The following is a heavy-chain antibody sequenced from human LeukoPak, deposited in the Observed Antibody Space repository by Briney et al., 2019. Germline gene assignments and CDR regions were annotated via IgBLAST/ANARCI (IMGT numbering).Heavy chain of an antibody. CDR1: AGSTSISSYY. J-gene: IGHJ4*02. V-gene: IGHV4-39*01. D-gene: IGHD1-26*01. CDR2: IYYSEST. CDR3: ARNASDSGTSYFDY. Sequence: SETLSLTCILSAGSTSISSYYWGWIRQPPGKGLEWLTRIYYSESTSYNPSLKSRFTISVATSKNQCTRKLGSVTARDTAVYYCARNASDSGTSYFDYWGKGTLVTVSS.